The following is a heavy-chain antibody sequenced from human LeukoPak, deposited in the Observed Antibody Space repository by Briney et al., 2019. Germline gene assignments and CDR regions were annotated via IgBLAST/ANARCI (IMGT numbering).Heavy chain of an antibody. CDR2: MNPNSGNT. CDR3: ARVIYSSGWDHTWYFDL. J-gene: IGHJ2*01. Sequence: GASVKVSCKASGHTFTSYDINWVRQATGQGLEWMGWMNPNSGNTGYAQKFQGRVTMTRNTSISTAYMELSSLRSEDTAVYYCARVIYSSGWDHTWYFDLWGRGTLVTVSS. V-gene: IGHV1-8*01. D-gene: IGHD6-19*01. CDR1: GHTFTSYD.